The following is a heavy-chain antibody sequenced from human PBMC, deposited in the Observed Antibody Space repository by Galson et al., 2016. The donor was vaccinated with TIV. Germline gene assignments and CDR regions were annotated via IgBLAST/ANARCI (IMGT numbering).Heavy chain of an antibody. J-gene: IGHJ5*01. V-gene: IGHV3-33*01. D-gene: IGHD3-16*01. CDR1: GFTFSGYG. Sequence: SLRLSCAASGFTFSGYGMHWVRQAPGKGLEWVAVIWYDGSNENYAESVKGRFTISRDNSKNTLYLEMKSLRVEDTAVYFCVWFMFAANTPRSYYFDTWGQGTMVTVSS. CDR3: VWFMFAANTPRSYYFDT. CDR2: IWYDGSNE.